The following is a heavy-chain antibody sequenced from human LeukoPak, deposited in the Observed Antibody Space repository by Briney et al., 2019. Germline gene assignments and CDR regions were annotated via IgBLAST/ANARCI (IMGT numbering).Heavy chain of an antibody. D-gene: IGHD2-2*01. CDR2: INHSGST. Sequence: SETLSLTCAVYGGSFSGYYWSWIRQPPGKGPEWIGEINHSGSTNYNPSLKSRVTISVDTSKNQFSLKLSSVTAADTAVYYCARTIVVVPAADKSGWFDPWGQGTLVTVSS. V-gene: IGHV4-34*01. CDR1: GGSFSGYY. J-gene: IGHJ5*02. CDR3: ARTIVVVPAADKSGWFDP.